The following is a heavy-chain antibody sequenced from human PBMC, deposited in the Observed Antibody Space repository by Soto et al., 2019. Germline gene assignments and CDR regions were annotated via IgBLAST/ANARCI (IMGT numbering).Heavy chain of an antibody. Sequence: SETLSLTCTVSGGSVSSGSYYWSWIRQPPGKGLEWIGYIYYSGSTNYNPSLKSRVTISVDTSKNQFSLKLSSVTAADTAVYYCARGKVNYYDSSGYYPFDYWGQGTLVTVSS. CDR3: ARGKVNYYDSSGYYPFDY. CDR2: IYYSGST. V-gene: IGHV4-61*01. CDR1: GGSVSSGSYY. J-gene: IGHJ4*02. D-gene: IGHD3-22*01.